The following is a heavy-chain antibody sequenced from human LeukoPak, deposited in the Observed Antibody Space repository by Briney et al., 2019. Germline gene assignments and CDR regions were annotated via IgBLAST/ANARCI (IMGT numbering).Heavy chain of an antibody. V-gene: IGHV4-39*01. CDR3: ASLVPPGWFDP. CDR1: GDSISSSNSY. J-gene: IGHJ5*02. D-gene: IGHD1-14*01. CDR2: IYYSGNT. Sequence: PSETLSLTCTVSGDSISSSNSYWGWIRQPPGKGLEWIGSIYYSGNTYYDPSLKSRVTISVDTSKNQFSLKLSSVTATDTAVYYCASLVPPGWFDPWGQGTLVTVSS.